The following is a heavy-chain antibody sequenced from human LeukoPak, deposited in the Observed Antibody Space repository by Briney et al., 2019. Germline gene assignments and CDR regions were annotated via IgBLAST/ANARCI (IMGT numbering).Heavy chain of an antibody. D-gene: IGHD4-17*01. CDR3: ARKVALRGFDY. CDR1: GFTFSSYE. Sequence: PEGSLRLSCAASGFTFSSYEMNWVRQAPGKGLEWVSYISSSGSTIYYADSVKGRFTISRDNAKNSLYLQMNSLRAEDMAVYYCARKVALRGFDYWGQGTLVTVSS. J-gene: IGHJ4*02. CDR2: ISSSGSTI. V-gene: IGHV3-48*03.